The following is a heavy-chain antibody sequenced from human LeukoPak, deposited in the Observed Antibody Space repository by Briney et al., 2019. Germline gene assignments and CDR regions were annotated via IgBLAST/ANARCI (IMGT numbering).Heavy chain of an antibody. V-gene: IGHV3-48*03. J-gene: IGHJ3*02. CDR3: AKSPFDI. CDR2: ISSSTTSM. Sequence: QPGGSLRLSCAASGFTFSSYEMNWVRQAPAKGLEWVSHISSSTTSMYYADSVKGRFTISRDNAKNSLFLQMNSLRAEDTAVYYCAKSPFDIWGQGTRVTVSS. CDR1: GFTFSSYE.